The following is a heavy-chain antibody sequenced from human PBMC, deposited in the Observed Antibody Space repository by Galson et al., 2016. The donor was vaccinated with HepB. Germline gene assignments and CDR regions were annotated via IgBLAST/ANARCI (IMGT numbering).Heavy chain of an antibody. D-gene: IGHD3-10*01. CDR2: INPTGSDT. CDR3: ARDLGSRAQVWPANWVDP. J-gene: IGHJ5*02. Sequence: SVKVSCKAYSFSNYYMHWVRQAPGQGPEWMGVINPTGSDTTYAPKFQGRVTMTRDTSTSTVYMELSSRRSEDTAMYYCARDLGSRAQVWPANWVDPWGQGTLVTVSS. CDR1: SFSNYY. V-gene: IGHV1-46*01.